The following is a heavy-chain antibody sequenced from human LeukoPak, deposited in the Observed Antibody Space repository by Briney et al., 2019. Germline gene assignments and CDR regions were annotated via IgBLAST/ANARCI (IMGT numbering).Heavy chain of an antibody. CDR3: ASAYCGGDCYLRRGRVAFDI. CDR2: ISGSGGST. CDR1: SFTFSSYG. V-gene: IGHV3-23*01. D-gene: IGHD2-21*02. J-gene: IGHJ3*02. Sequence: GGSLRLSCGASSFTFSSYGMSWVRQAPGKGLEWVSAISGSGGSTYYADSVKGRFTISRDNSKNTLYLQMNSLRAEDTAVYYCASAYCGGDCYLRRGRVAFDIWGQGTMVTVSS.